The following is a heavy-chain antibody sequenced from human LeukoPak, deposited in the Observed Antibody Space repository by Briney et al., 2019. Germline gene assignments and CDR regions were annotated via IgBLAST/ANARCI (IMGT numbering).Heavy chain of an antibody. J-gene: IGHJ4*02. D-gene: IGHD3-22*01. Sequence: AGGSLRLSCAVSGITLSNYGMSWVRQAPGKGLEWVAGIRDNGGSTNYADSVKGRFTISRDNSKNTLYLQMNSLRAEDTAVYFCAKRGVVIRVILVGFHKEAYYFDSWGQGALVTVSS. CDR1: GITLSNYG. CDR2: IRDNGGST. CDR3: AKRGVVIRVILVGFHKEAYYFDS. V-gene: IGHV3-23*01.